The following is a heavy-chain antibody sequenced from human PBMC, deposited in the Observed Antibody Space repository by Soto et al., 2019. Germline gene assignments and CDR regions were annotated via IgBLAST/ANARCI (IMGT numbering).Heavy chain of an antibody. V-gene: IGHV3-23*01. CDR1: GFTFSSYA. CDR2: ISGSGGST. CDR3: AKNVIDRYASSDY. Sequence: QTGGSLRLSCTASGFTFSSYAMSWVRQAPGKGLEWVSVISGSGGSTYYADSVKGRFTISRDSSKNTLYLQMNSLRAEDTAVYYCAKNVIDRYASSDYWGQGTLVTVSS. D-gene: IGHD3-16*01. J-gene: IGHJ4*02.